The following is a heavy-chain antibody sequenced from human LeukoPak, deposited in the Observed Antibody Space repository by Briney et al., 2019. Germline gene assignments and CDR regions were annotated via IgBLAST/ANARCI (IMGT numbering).Heavy chain of an antibody. CDR3: ARAGIAAAGINP. V-gene: IGHV4-34*01. Sequence: PSETLSLTCVVNGGSFSGYYWSWIRQSPGKGLEWIGEINHSGSTNYNPSLKSRVTISVDTSKNQFSLKLSSVTGADTAVYYCARAGIAAAGINPWGQGTLVTVSS. D-gene: IGHD6-13*01. CDR1: GGSFSGYY. CDR2: INHSGST. J-gene: IGHJ5*02.